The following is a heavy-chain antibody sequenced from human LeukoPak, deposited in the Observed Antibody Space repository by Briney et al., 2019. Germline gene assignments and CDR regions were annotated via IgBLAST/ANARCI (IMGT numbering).Heavy chain of an antibody. CDR1: GFTFSNYG. Sequence: GGSLRLSCAASGFTFSNYGMHWVRQAPGKGLEWVAFIRYDGRNKYYADSVKGRFTISRDNSKNTLYLQMNSLRAEDTAVYYCARAYSERYGLGYYYMDVWGKGTTVTISS. D-gene: IGHD1-26*01. V-gene: IGHV3-30*02. J-gene: IGHJ6*03. CDR2: IRYDGRNK. CDR3: ARAYSERYGLGYYYMDV.